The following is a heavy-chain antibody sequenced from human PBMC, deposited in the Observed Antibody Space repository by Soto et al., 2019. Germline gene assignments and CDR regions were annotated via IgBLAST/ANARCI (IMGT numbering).Heavy chain of an antibody. CDR3: AREGGSYDIGGYLIRGAFDI. Sequence: PSETLSLTCSVSGDSISRIDYYWTWIRQHPEKGLEWIGNIYFRGNTYYSPSLESRLTISVDTSKNQFSLKLTSVTAADTAVYYCAREGGSYDIGGYLIRGAFDIWGQGTMVTVSS. V-gene: IGHV4-31*03. CDR2: IYFRGNT. CDR1: GDSISRIDYY. D-gene: IGHD3-22*01. J-gene: IGHJ3*02.